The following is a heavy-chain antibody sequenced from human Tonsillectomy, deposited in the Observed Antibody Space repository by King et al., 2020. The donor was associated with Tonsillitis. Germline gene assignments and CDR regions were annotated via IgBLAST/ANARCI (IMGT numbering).Heavy chain of an antibody. J-gene: IGHJ4*02. CDR1: RFTFSSYS. Sequence: QLVQSGGGLVKPGGSLRLSCAASRFTFSSYSMNWVRQAPGKGLEWVSSISSSSSYIYYADSVKGRFTISRDNAKNSLYLQMNSLRAEDTAVYYCARDGRFLEWLSPYYFDYWGQGTLVTVSS. D-gene: IGHD3-3*01. V-gene: IGHV3-21*01. CDR2: ISSSSSYI. CDR3: ARDGRFLEWLSPYYFDY.